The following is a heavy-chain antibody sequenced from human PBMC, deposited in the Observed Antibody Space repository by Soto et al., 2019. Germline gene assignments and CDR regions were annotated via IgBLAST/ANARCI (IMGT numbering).Heavy chain of an antibody. D-gene: IGHD2-2*01. Sequence: GGSLRLSCAASGFTFISYSMNWVRQAPWKGLEWVSYISSSSSTIYYADSVKGRFTISRDNAKNSLYLQMNSLRAEDTAVYYCAREYCSSTNCLNWFDPWGQGTLVTVSS. V-gene: IGHV3-48*01. CDR2: ISSSSSTI. CDR1: GFTFISYS. J-gene: IGHJ5*02. CDR3: AREYCSSTNCLNWFDP.